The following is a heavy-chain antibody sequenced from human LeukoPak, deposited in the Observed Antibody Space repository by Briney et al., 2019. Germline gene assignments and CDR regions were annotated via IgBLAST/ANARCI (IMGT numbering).Heavy chain of an antibody. D-gene: IGHD6-6*01. V-gene: IGHV4-39*07. Sequence: SETLSLTCTVSGGSIGSSSYYWGWIRQPPGKGLEWIGEINHSGSTNYNPSLKSRVTISVDTSKNQFSLKLSSVTAADTAVYYCARYLRSSSAWDYYYMDVWGKGTTVTVSS. CDR2: INHSGST. J-gene: IGHJ6*03. CDR1: GGSIGSSSYY. CDR3: ARYLRSSSAWDYYYMDV.